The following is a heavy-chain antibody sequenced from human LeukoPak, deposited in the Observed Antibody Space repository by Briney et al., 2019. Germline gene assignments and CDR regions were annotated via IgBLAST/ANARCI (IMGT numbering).Heavy chain of an antibody. D-gene: IGHD2-2*01. CDR2: IYPGDSDT. V-gene: IGHV5-51*01. J-gene: IGHJ5*02. Sequence: GESXKISCKGSGYSFTSYWIGWVRQVPGKGLEWMGIIYPGDSDTRYSPSFQGQVTISADKSISTAYLQWSSLKASDTAMYYCARQISYCSSTSCSKTNWFDPWGQGTLVTVSS. CDR3: ARQISYCSSTSCSKTNWFDP. CDR1: GYSFTSYW.